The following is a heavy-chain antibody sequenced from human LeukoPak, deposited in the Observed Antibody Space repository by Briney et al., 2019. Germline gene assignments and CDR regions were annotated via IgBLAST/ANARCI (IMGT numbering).Heavy chain of an antibody. V-gene: IGHV3-30-3*01. CDR3: ARDKGYCSSTSCAPDY. CDR2: ISYDGSNK. D-gene: IGHD2-2*01. CDR1: GFTFSSYA. Sequence: GGSLRLSCAASGFTFSSYATHWVRQAPGKGLEWVAVISYDGSNKYYADSVKGRFTISRDNSKNTLYLQMNSLRAEDTAVYYCARDKGYCSSTSCAPDYWGQGTLVTVSS. J-gene: IGHJ4*02.